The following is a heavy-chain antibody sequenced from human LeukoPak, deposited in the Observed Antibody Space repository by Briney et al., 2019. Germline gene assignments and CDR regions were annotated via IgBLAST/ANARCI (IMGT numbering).Heavy chain of an antibody. CDR2: TRNKANSYTT. V-gene: IGHV3-72*01. Sequence: GGFLRLSGGAPGFTFSDHGMDWVRKAPGKGLNGVGRTRNKANSYTTESAATVKGRFTISRDDSKKSLCLQMNSLKTEDTAVYYCARESGGGVLGYFDLWGRGTLVSVSS. CDR1: GFTFSDHG. J-gene: IGHJ2*01. CDR3: ARESGGGVLGYFDL. D-gene: IGHD3-10*01.